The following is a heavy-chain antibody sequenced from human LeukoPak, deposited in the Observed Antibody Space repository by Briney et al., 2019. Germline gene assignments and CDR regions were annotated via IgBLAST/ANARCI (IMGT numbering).Heavy chain of an antibody. Sequence: GGSLRLSCAASGFTFSSYAMSWVRQAPGKGLEWVSAISGSGGSTYYADSVKGRFTISRDNSKNTLYLQMNSLKTEDTAVYYCTTDLSYDYVWGNYRLLPIWGQGTLVTVSS. V-gene: IGHV3-23*01. CDR3: TTDLSYDYVWGNYRLLPI. CDR1: GFTFSSYA. D-gene: IGHD3-16*02. J-gene: IGHJ4*02. CDR2: ISGSGGST.